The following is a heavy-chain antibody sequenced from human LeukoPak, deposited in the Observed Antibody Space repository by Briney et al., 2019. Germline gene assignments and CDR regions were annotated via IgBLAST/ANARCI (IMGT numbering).Heavy chain of an antibody. CDR2: ISGSGGST. CDR1: GFTFSSYG. D-gene: IGHD6-13*01. V-gene: IGHV3-23*01. Sequence: GGTLRLSCAAFGFTFSSYGMSWVRQAPGKGLEWVSAISGSGGSTYYADSVKGRFTISRDNSKNTLYLQMNSLRAEDTAVYYCAKDLENIAAAATDYWGQGTLVTVSS. J-gene: IGHJ4*02. CDR3: AKDLENIAAAATDY.